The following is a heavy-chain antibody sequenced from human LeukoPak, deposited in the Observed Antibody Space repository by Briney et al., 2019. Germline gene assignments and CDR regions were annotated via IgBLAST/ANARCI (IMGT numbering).Heavy chain of an antibody. CDR1: GFTFNTYA. D-gene: IGHD1-1*01. CDR3: TKDYKADF. V-gene: IGHV3-23*01. J-gene: IGHJ4*02. CDR2: ISASGDAA. Sequence: PGGSLRLSCVTSGFTFNTYAMTWVRQAPGKGLEWVSVISASGDAANYADSVKGRFTISRDNSKNTLFLQMNRLRADDTAAYYCTKDYKADFWGQGTLVTVSS.